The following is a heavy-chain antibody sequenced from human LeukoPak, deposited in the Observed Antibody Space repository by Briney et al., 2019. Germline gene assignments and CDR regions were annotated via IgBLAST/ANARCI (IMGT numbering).Heavy chain of an antibody. CDR3: AAQYKYCSGGTCWKDY. CDR1: GGSISSNY. V-gene: IGHV4-59*04. Sequence: KPSETLSLTCTVSGGSISSNYWSWIRQPPGKCLEWIGSIYHSGSTYYNPSLKSRVTISLDTSKNQFSLKLSSVTAADTAVYYCAAQYKYCSGGTCWKDYWGQGTLVTVSS. D-gene: IGHD2-15*01. J-gene: IGHJ4*02. CDR2: IYHSGST.